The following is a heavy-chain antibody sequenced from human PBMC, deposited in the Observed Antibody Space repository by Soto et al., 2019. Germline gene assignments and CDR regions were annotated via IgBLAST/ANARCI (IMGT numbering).Heavy chain of an antibody. D-gene: IGHD3-22*01. CDR2: VSHNGNDK. J-gene: IGHJ6*01. CDR1: GFTFSNYG. Sequence: GSLRLSCAASGFTFSNYGMHWVRQAPGKGLEWVAIVSHNGNDKYYVDSVKGRFTISRDNSKNTVYLQMNNLRADDTAVYYCAKATTMVVVTKDYYNGTDVWGQGTTVTV. V-gene: IGHV3-30*18. CDR3: AKATTMVVVTKDYYNGTDV.